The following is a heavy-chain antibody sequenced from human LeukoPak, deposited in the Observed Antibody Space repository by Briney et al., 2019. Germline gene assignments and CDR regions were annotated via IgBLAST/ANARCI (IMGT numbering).Heavy chain of an antibody. CDR3: ARDGYSSSWRPDY. CDR1: GFSFSSYA. Sequence: GGSLRLSCSASGFSFSSYAMSWVRQAPGKGLEWVSTISGSGGNTYYADSVKGRFTISRDNAKNSLYLQMNSLRAEDTAVYYCARDGYSSSWRPDYWGQGTLVTVSS. D-gene: IGHD6-13*01. CDR2: ISGSGGNT. V-gene: IGHV3-23*01. J-gene: IGHJ4*02.